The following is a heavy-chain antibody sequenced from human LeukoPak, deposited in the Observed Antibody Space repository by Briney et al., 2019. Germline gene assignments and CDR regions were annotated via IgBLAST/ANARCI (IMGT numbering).Heavy chain of an antibody. CDR1: GFTFSSYA. CDR2: ISYDGSNK. D-gene: IGHD3-10*01. CDR3: ARDLGRSGSYSATGY. V-gene: IGHV3-30-3*01. J-gene: IGHJ4*02. Sequence: GGSLRLSCAASGFTFSSYAMHWVRQAPGKGLEWVAVISYDGSNKYYADSVKGRFTISRDNSKNTLYLQMNSLRAEDTAVYYCARDLGRSGSYSATGYWGQGTLVTVSS.